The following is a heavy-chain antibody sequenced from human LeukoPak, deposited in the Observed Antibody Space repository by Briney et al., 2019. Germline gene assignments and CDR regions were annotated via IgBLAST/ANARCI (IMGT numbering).Heavy chain of an antibody. CDR2: NNGDGSTT. V-gene: IGHV3-74*01. CDR3: ARDPRNVGLAP. Sequence: GGSLRLSCVASGFSLSGYWMYWVRQAPGKGLMYISRNNGDGSTTNYADVVKGRLTMSRDNVKNALYLQMNSLRVEDTAVYYCARDPRNVGLAPWGQGTLVTVSS. CDR1: GFSLSGYW. D-gene: IGHD2-15*01. J-gene: IGHJ5*02.